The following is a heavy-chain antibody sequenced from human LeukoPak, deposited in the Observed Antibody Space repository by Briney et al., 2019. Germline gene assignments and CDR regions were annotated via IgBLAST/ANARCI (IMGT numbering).Heavy chain of an antibody. CDR2: IYYSGST. J-gene: IGHJ6*03. CDR1: GGSISSYY. Sequence: SETLSLTCTVSGGSISSYYWSWIRQPPGKGLEWIGYIYYSGSTNYNPSLKSRVTISVDTSKNQFSLKLSSVTAADTAAYYCAREGQDYYYMDVWGKGTTVTVSS. V-gene: IGHV4-59*01. CDR3: AREGQDYYYMDV.